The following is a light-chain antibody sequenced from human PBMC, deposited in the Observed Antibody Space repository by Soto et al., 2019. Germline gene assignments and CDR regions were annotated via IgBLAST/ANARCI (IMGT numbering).Light chain of an antibody. CDR3: SSYTDSSNYV. V-gene: IGLV2-14*01. CDR1: SSDLAIYNY. CDR2: QVT. Sequence: QSVLKLPGSMYETPGQSLTISCTGPSSDLAIYNYISWYQQQPGKAPKLMIYQVTNRPSGVSNRFSGSRSGNTASLSISGLQAEDEADYYCSSYTDSSNYVFGTGTKVTVL. J-gene: IGLJ1*01.